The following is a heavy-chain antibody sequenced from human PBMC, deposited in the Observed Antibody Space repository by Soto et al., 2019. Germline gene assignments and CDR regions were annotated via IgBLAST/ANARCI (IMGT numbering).Heavy chain of an antibody. CDR2: IYYSGST. CDR1: GGSMSGYY. D-gene: IGHD3-3*01. Sequence: SETLSLTCTVSGGSMSGYYWNWIRQPPGEGLQWIGNIYYSGSTNYNPSLKSRVTISVDTSKNHFSLKVNSVTTADTAVYYCARSPTFLDRFDPWGQGTLLTVSS. V-gene: IGHV4-59*01. J-gene: IGHJ5*02. CDR3: ARSPTFLDRFDP.